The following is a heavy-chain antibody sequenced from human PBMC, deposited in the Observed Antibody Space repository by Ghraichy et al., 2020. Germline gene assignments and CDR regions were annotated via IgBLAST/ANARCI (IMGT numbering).Heavy chain of an antibody. CDR2: IGKDGNNK. J-gene: IGHJ5*02. CDR3: AKLMVVGALTDLRS. D-gene: IGHD2-8*01. CDR1: GFIFSSYA. Sequence: GGSLRLSCAASGFIFSSYAMHWVRQAPGKGLEWVALIGKDGNNKYYGDSVKGRFTISRDNSKNTLYLQMNSLRVDDTAVYYCAKLMVVGALTDLRSWGQGTQVTVSS. V-gene: IGHV3-30*02.